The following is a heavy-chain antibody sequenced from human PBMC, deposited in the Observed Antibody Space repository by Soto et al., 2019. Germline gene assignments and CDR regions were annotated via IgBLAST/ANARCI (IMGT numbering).Heavy chain of an antibody. Sequence: SETLSLTCSVYGWSFSGYYWSWIRQPPGKGLEWIEEINHSGSTNYNPSLKSRVTISVDTSKNQFSLKLSSVTAADTAVYYCARGLNVRYYYGMDVWGQGTTVTVSS. D-gene: IGHD1-1*01. CDR1: GWSFSGYY. J-gene: IGHJ6*02. V-gene: IGHV4-34*01. CDR2: INHSGST. CDR3: ARGLNVRYYYGMDV.